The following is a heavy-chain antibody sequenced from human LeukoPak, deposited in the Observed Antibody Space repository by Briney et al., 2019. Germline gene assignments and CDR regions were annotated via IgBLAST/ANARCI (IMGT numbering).Heavy chain of an antibody. CDR1: GYTFTSYG. J-gene: IGHJ6*02. Sequence: ASVKVSCKASGYTFTSYGISWVRQAPGQGLEWMGWISAYNGNTNYAQKLQGRVTMTTDTSTSTAYMELRSLRSDDTAVYYCXRVTLGYYDFWSGYYTMVPGYGMDVWGQGTTVTVSS. D-gene: IGHD3-3*01. CDR2: ISAYNGNT. V-gene: IGHV1-18*01. CDR3: XRVTLGYYDFWSGYYTMVPGYGMDV.